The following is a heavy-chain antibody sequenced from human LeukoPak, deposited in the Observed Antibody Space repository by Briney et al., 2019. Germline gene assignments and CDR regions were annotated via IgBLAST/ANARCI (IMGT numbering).Heavy chain of an antibody. CDR1: GFTFGDHA. CDR2: IRSKAYRGTT. J-gene: IGHJ6*02. Sequence: GGSLRLSCTGSGFTFGDHAMSWVRQAPGKGLEWVGFIRSKAYRGTTEYAASVKGRFTISGDDFASIAYLQMNSLTTEDTAVYYCARGPIQLWIHNAMDVWGQGTTVTVSS. CDR3: ARGPIQLWIHNAMDV. V-gene: IGHV3-49*04. D-gene: IGHD5-18*01.